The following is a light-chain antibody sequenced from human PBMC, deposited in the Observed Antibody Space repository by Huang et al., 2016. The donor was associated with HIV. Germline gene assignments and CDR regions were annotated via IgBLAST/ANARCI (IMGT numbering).Light chain of an antibody. CDR3: QQYDNGPYT. CDR1: QSVGEY. CDR2: GSS. J-gene: IGKJ2*01. V-gene: IGKV3D-15*01. Sequence: IVMTQSPVTLSVSPGERATLSCRASQSVGEYLAWYQQRPGQPPRLLIYGSSTRATGIPARFTGGGSGTEFTLTIDSLQSEDFAIYYCQQYDNGPYTFGQGTNLEIK.